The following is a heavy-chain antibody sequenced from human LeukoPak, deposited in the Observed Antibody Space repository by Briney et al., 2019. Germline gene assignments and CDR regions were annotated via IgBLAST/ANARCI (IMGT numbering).Heavy chain of an antibody. CDR2: INPSGGST. Sequence: ASVKVSCKASGYTFTSYYMHWVRQAPGQGLEWMGIINPSGGSTSYAQKFQGGVTMTRDMSTSTVYMELSSLRSEDTAVYYCARDLSTGGQYFDYWGQGTLVTVSS. V-gene: IGHV1-46*01. J-gene: IGHJ4*02. CDR1: GYTFTSYY. D-gene: IGHD2-2*01. CDR3: ARDLSTGGQYFDY.